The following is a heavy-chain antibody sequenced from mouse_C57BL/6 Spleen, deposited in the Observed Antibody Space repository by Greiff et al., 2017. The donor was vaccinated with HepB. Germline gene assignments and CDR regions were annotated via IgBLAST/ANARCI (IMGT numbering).Heavy chain of an antibody. J-gene: IGHJ1*03. Sequence: EVQLVESGGGLVQPKGSLKLSCAASGFSFNTYAMNWVRQAPGKGLEWVARIRSKSNNYATYYADSVKDRFTISRDDSESMLYLQMNNLKTEDTAMYYCVRRTVYYGSSYWYFDVWGTGTTVTVSS. CDR2: IRSKSNNYAT. V-gene: IGHV10-1*01. CDR3: VRRTVYYGSSYWYFDV. CDR1: GFSFNTYA. D-gene: IGHD1-1*01.